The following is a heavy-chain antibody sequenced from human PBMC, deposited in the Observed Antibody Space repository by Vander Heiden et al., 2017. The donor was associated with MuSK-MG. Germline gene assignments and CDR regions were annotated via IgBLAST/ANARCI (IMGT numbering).Heavy chain of an antibody. Sequence: QVQLQQSGPGLVKPSQTLSLTCAISGDSVSSNSAAWNWIRQSPSRGLEWLGRTYYRSKWYNDYAVSVKSRITINPDTSKNQFSLQLNSVTPEDTAVYYCARAPVVDYYGSGSDFDYWGQGTLVTVSS. D-gene: IGHD3-10*01. CDR3: ARAPVVDYYGSGSDFDY. CDR2: TYYRSKWYN. J-gene: IGHJ4*02. CDR1: GDSVSSNSAA. V-gene: IGHV6-1*01.